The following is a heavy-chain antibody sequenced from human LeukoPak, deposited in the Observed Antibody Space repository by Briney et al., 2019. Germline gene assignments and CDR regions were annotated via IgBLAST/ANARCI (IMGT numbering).Heavy chain of an antibody. CDR3: ATDYGDYEPIDY. CDR1: GVSLRNYA. V-gene: IGHV3-30*04. CDR2: ISFDGTNK. J-gene: IGHJ4*02. Sequence: SGRSLRLSCTASGVSLRNYAMHWVRRPPGRGLEWVAVISFDGTNKYYGDSVEGRFSVSRDNSKNTLYLQMNSLRPDDTAMYYCATDYGDYEPIDYWGQGTLVTVSS. D-gene: IGHD4-17*01.